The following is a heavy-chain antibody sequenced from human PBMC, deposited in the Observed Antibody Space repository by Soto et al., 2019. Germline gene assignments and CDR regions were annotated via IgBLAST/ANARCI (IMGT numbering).Heavy chain of an antibody. Sequence: QVQLVQSGAEVKKPGASVKVSCKASGYTFSSYAMHWVRQAPGQRLEWMGWINAGNGNTKYSQKFQGRVTITRDTSASTADMELGSLRSEDTGVYCCARAPSWYIFDYWGQGTLVTVSS. D-gene: IGHD6-13*01. CDR2: INAGNGNT. CDR3: ARAPSWYIFDY. V-gene: IGHV1-3*01. CDR1: GYTFSSYA. J-gene: IGHJ4*02.